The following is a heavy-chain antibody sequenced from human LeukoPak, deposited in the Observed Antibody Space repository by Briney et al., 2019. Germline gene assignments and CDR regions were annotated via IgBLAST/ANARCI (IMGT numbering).Heavy chain of an antibody. D-gene: IGHD2-21*01. Sequence: SETLSLTCAVSGVSVSDYYWSWIRQSPEKGLEWIGEVSPGGYTTYNPSLRNRVIILEDTSENQLSLNVTSVTAADTALYYCARIRCGRGQARCYNHWAQGSLVTVSS. CDR2: VSPGGYT. J-gene: IGHJ5*02. CDR3: ARIRCGRGQARCYNH. CDR1: GVSVSDYY. V-gene: IGHV4-34*01.